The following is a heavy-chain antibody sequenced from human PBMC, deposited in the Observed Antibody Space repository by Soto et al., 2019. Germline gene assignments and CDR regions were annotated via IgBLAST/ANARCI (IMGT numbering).Heavy chain of an antibody. D-gene: IGHD6-19*01. J-gene: IGHJ4*02. CDR3: AGPSQSSGWFSLPPY. CDR2: INAGNGNT. CDR1: GYTFTSYA. V-gene: IGHV1-3*01. Sequence: ASVKVSCKASGYTFTSYAMHWARQAPGQRLEWMGWINAGNGNTKYSQKFQGRVTITRDTSASTAYMELSSLRSEDTAVYYCAGPSQSSGWFSLPPYWGQGTLVTVSS.